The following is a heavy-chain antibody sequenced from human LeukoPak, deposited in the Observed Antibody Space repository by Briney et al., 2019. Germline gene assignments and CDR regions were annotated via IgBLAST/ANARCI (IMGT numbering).Heavy chain of an antibody. J-gene: IGHJ4*02. Sequence: GGSLRLSCAASGFTFSSYSMNWVRQAPGKGLEWVSSISSSSYIYYADSVKGRFTISRDNAKNSLYLQMNSLRAEDTAVYYCARVSFGYSSSYDYWGQGTLVTVSS. CDR3: ARVSFGYSSSYDY. V-gene: IGHV3-21*01. CDR2: ISSSSYI. CDR1: GFTFSSYS. D-gene: IGHD6-13*01.